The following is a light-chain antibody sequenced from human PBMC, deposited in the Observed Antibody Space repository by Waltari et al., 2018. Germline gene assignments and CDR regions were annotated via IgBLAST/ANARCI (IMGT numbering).Light chain of an antibody. CDR3: QQYKSYKT. Sequence: DIQMTQSPSTLSASVGDTVITSCRASQSITTSLAWYKQKPGKAPDVLIYGASNLESGVPSRFSGSGSGTEFTLTISSLQPDDFATYYCQQYKSYKTFGQGTRVEIK. CDR1: QSITTS. CDR2: GAS. J-gene: IGKJ1*01. V-gene: IGKV1-5*03.